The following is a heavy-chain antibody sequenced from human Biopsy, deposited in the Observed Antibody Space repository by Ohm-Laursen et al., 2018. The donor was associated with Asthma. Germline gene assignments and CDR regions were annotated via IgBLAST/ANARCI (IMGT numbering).Heavy chain of an antibody. CDR2: IKKDGSEK. CDR3: ARGGYCTSPTCPWGRYATDV. J-gene: IGHJ6*02. Sequence: SLRLSCAASGFSFSEFVMHWVRQAPGKGPEWVANIKKDGSEKYYVDSVKGRFTTSRDNAKNSLYLHMNSLRAEDTAVYYCARGGYCTSPTCPWGRYATDVWGQGTTVTVSS. CDR1: GFSFSEFV. V-gene: IGHV3-7*01. D-gene: IGHD2-2*01.